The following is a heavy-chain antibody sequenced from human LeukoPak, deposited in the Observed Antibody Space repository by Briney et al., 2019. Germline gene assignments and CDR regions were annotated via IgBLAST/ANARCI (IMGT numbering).Heavy chain of an antibody. Sequence: ASVKVSCKASGYTFTSYDINWVRQATGQGLEWMGWVNPNSGNTGYAQKFQGRVTMTRNTSISTAYMELSSLRSEDTAVYYCAREHFDWLSDAFDIWGQGTMVTVSS. CDR1: GYTFTSYD. CDR3: AREHFDWLSDAFDI. V-gene: IGHV1-8*01. J-gene: IGHJ3*02. CDR2: VNPNSGNT. D-gene: IGHD3-9*01.